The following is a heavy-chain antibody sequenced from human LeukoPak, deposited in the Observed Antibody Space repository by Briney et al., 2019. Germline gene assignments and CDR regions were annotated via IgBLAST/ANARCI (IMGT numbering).Heavy chain of an antibody. V-gene: IGHV3-21*01. D-gene: IGHD6-6*01. Sequence: PGGSLRLSRAASGFTFSSYSMNWVRQAPGKGLEWVSSISSSSSYIYYADSVKGRFTISRDNAKNSLYLQMNSLRAEDTAVYYCARVEGYSSSAFDYWGQGTLVTVSS. J-gene: IGHJ4*02. CDR2: ISSSSSYI. CDR1: GFTFSSYS. CDR3: ARVEGYSSSAFDY.